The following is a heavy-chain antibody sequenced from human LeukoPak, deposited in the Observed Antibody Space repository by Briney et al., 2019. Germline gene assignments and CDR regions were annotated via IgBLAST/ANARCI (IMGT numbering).Heavy chain of an antibody. J-gene: IGHJ4*02. D-gene: IGHD3-22*01. Sequence: GGSLRLSCAASGFTFSSYGMSWVRQAPGKGLEWVSAISGSGGSTYYADSVKGRFTISRDNSKNTLYLQMNSLRAEDTAVYYCAKEGYDSSGYYVDFDYWGQGTLVTVSS. CDR1: GFTFSSYG. CDR3: AKEGYDSSGYYVDFDY. CDR2: ISGSGGST. V-gene: IGHV3-23*01.